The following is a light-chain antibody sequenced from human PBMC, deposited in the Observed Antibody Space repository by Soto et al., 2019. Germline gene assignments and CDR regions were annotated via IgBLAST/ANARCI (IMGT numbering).Light chain of an antibody. Sequence: EIVLTQSPGTLFLSPGERATLSCRASQSASNYLAWYQQKPGQAPRLLIYGASTRANGIPDRFSGGGAGSDFTLTISGLEPEDFAVYYGQHYDTSRFTFGPGTKVDIK. CDR3: QHYDTSRFT. CDR1: QSASNY. CDR2: GAS. J-gene: IGKJ3*01. V-gene: IGKV3-20*01.